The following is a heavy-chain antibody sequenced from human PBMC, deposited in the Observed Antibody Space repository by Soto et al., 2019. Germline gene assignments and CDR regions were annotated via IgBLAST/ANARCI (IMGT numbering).Heavy chain of an antibody. J-gene: IGHJ5*02. CDR1: GGSFSGYY. CDR2: INHSGST. D-gene: IGHD4-17*01. CDR3: ARAKAVTTLVRWFDP. V-gene: IGHV4-34*01. Sequence: SETLSLTCAVYGGSFSGYYWSWIRQPPGKGLEWIGEINHSGSTNYNPSLKSRVTISVDTSKNQFSLKLSSVTAADTAVYYCARAKAVTTLVRWFDPWGQGTLVTVSS.